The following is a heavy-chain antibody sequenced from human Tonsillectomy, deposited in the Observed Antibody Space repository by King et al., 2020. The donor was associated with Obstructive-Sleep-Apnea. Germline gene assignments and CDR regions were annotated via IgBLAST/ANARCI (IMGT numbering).Heavy chain of an antibody. Sequence: VQLVQSGGGVVQPGRSLRLSCAASGFTFSSYAMHWVRQAPGKGLEWVAIISYDGSNKYYADSVKGRFTISRDKSKNTLFLQMNSLRPEDTAVYYCARAMRVLGYGALEHWGQGSLVTVSS. CDR2: ISYDGSNK. CDR3: ARAMRVLGYGALEH. CDR1: GFTFSSYA. D-gene: IGHD4/OR15-4a*01. J-gene: IGHJ4*02. V-gene: IGHV3-30*04.